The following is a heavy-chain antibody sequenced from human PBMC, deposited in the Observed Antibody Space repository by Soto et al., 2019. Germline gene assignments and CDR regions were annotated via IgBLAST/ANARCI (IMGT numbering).Heavy chain of an antibody. V-gene: IGHV1-69*13. CDR3: ARDLSANDFDY. D-gene: IGHD1-1*01. J-gene: IGHJ4*02. CDR2: IIPIFGTA. Sequence: SVKVSCKTSGGTFSSYAISWGLQAPGQGLERMGGIIPIFGTANYAQKFQGRVTITADESTSTAYMELSSLRSEDTAVYYCARDLSANDFDYWGQGTLVTVSS. CDR1: GGTFSSYA.